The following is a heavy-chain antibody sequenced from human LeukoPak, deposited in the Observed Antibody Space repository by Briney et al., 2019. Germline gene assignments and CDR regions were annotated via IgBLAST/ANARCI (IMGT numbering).Heavy chain of an antibody. Sequence: GGSLRLSCAASGFTFSSYAMSWVRQAPGKGLEWVSAISGSGGSTYYADSVKGRFTISRDNSKNTLYLQMNGLRAEDTAVYYCAKVTCVGRNGLRCRGMDVWGQGTTATVSS. CDR1: GFTFSSYA. CDR3: AKVTCVGRNGLRCRGMDV. D-gene: IGHD4-17*01. CDR2: ISGSGGST. J-gene: IGHJ6*02. V-gene: IGHV3-23*01.